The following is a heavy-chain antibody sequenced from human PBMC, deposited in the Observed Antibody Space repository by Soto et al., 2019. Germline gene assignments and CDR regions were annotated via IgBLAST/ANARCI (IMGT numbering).Heavy chain of an antibody. Sequence: ASVKVSCKASGYTFTSYGISWVRQAPGQGLEWMGWISAYNGNTNYAQKLQGRVTMTTDTSTSTAYMELRSLRSDDTAVYYCARDQAILEYGSGAFYYYYMDVWGKWTTVTVSS. V-gene: IGHV1-18*01. D-gene: IGHD3-10*01. CDR2: ISAYNGNT. CDR1: GYTFTSYG. J-gene: IGHJ6*03. CDR3: ARDQAILEYGSGAFYYYYMDV.